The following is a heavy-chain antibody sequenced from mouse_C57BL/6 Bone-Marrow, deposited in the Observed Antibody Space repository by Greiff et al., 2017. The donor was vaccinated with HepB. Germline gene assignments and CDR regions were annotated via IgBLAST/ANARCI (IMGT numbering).Heavy chain of an antibody. V-gene: IGHV1-69*01. CDR1: GYTFTSYW. D-gene: IGHD3-3*01. J-gene: IGHJ1*03. CDR3: ARLGNFDV. CDR2: IDPSDSYT. Sequence: VQLQQSGAELVMPGASVKLSCKASGYTFTSYWMHWVKQRPGQGLEWIGEIDPSDSYTNYNQKFKGKSTLTVDKSSSTAYMQLSSLTSEDSAVYYCARLGNFDVWGTGTTVTVSS.